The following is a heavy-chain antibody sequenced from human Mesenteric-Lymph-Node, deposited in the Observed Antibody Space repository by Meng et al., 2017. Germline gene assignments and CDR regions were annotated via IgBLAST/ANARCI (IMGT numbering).Heavy chain of an antibody. CDR3: ARREAGLGELLKY. D-gene: IGHD3-10*01. CDR2: INTNTGNP. CDR1: GYTFPSYA. Sequence: QVQLVQSGSEVKKPGASVTVSCKASGYTFPSYAMIWVRPAPGQGLEWMGGINTNTGNPTYAQGFTGRFVFSSDTSVSTAYLQISSLKTEDTAVYYCARREAGLGELLKYWGQGTLVTVSS. J-gene: IGHJ4*02. V-gene: IGHV7-4-1*02.